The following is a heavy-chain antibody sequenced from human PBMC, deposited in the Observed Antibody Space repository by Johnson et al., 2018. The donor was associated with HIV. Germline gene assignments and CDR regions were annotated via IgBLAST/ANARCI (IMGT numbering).Heavy chain of an antibody. CDR1: GFTFSSYG. CDR3: AKDQGIGLSTDDAFDI. D-gene: IGHD1-14*01. J-gene: IGHJ3*02. Sequence: QVQLVESWGGVVQPGGSLRLSCAASGFTFSSYGMHWVRQAPGKGLEWVAFIRYDGSNKYYADSVKGRFTISRDNSKNTLYLQMNSLRAEDTAVYYCAKDQGIGLSTDDAFDIWGQVTMVTVSS. V-gene: IGHV3-30*02. CDR2: IRYDGSNK.